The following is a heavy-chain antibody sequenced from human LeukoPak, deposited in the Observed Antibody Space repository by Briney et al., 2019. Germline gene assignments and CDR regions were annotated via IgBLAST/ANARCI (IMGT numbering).Heavy chain of an antibody. CDR2: ISYDGSNK. CDR3: ASRDDYHAFDI. Sequence: PTGRSLRLSCAASGFTFSSYAMHWVRQAPSKGLEWVAVISYDGSNKYYADSVKGRFTISRDNSKNTLYLQMNSLRAEDTAVYYCASRDDYHAFDIWGQGTMVTVSS. CDR1: GFTFSSYA. J-gene: IGHJ3*02. V-gene: IGHV3-30-3*01. D-gene: IGHD5-24*01.